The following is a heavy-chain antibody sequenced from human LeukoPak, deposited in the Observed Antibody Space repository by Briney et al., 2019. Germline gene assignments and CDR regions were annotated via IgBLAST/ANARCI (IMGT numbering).Heavy chain of an antibody. D-gene: IGHD6-13*01. CDR2: IYYSGST. CDR1: GGSVSSGSYY. J-gene: IGHJ4*02. Sequence: SETLSLTCTVSGGSVSSGSYYWSWIRQPPGKGLEWIGYIYYSGSTNYNPSLKSRVTISVGTSKNQFSLKLSSVTAADTAVYYCARDRYSRTGFDYWGQGTLVTVSS. V-gene: IGHV4-61*01. CDR3: ARDRYSRTGFDY.